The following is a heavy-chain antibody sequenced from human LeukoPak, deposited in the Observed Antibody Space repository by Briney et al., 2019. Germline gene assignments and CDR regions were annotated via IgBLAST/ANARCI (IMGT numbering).Heavy chain of an antibody. V-gene: IGHV1-69*05. CDR2: IIPIFGTA. J-gene: IGHJ4*02. CDR1: GGTFSSYA. CDR3: VGGAPNWGFDF. D-gene: IGHD7-27*01. Sequence: SVKVSCKASGGTFSSYAISWVRQAPGQGLEWMGGIIPIFGTANYAQKFQGRVTMTRYTSVSTAYMELSSLRSEDTAVYYCVGGAPNWGFDFWGQGTLVTVSS.